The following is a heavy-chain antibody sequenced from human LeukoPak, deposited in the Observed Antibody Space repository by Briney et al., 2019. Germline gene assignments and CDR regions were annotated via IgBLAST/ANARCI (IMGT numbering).Heavy chain of an antibody. CDR3: ARGLRSGYYYIDY. CDR1: GFTFSSYA. D-gene: IGHD3-22*01. Sequence: GSLRLSCAASGFTFSSYAMSWIRQPPGKGLEWIGEINHSGSTNYNPSLKSRVTISVDTSKNQFSLKLSSVTAADTAVYYCARGLRSGYYYIDYWGQGTLVTVSS. J-gene: IGHJ4*02. CDR2: INHSGST. V-gene: IGHV4-34*01.